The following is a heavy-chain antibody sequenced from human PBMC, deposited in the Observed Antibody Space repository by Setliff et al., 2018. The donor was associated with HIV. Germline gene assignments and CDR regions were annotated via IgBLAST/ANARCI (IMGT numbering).Heavy chain of an antibody. V-gene: IGHV3-30*18. J-gene: IGHJ3*01. CDR1: GFTFSSYA. CDR3: AKPTSGLYPRAFDL. Sequence: GGSLRLSCAASGFTFSSYAMHWVRQAPGKGLEWVAAISYHGKAKYYADSVKGRFTVSRDDSKNMLFLQMNSLGPEDTAIYYCAKPTSGLYPRAFDLWGQGTMVTVSS. D-gene: IGHD1-26*01. CDR2: ISYHGKAK.